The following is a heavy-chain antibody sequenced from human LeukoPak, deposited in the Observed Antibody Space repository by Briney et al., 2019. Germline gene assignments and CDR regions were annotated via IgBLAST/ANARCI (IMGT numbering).Heavy chain of an antibody. V-gene: IGHV3-23*01. D-gene: IGHD3-9*01. Sequence: GGSLRLPCAASGFTFSSYAMSWVRRAPGKGLEWVSAISGSGGSTYYADSVKGRFTISRDNSKNTLYLQMNSLRDEDTAVYYCARVSDDILTGYYDYWGQGTLVTVSS. CDR2: ISGSGGST. J-gene: IGHJ4*02. CDR1: GFTFSSYA. CDR3: ARVSDDILTGYYDY.